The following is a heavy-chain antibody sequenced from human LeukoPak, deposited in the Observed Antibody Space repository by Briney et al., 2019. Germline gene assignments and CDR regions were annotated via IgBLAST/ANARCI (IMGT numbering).Heavy chain of an antibody. V-gene: IGHV4-59*01. J-gene: IGHJ4*02. CDR2: IYYSGST. CDR1: GGSISSYY. D-gene: IGHD5-18*01. CDR3: ARALGYSYRRLDY. Sequence: SETLSLTCTVSGGSISSYYWSWIRQPPGKGLEWIGYIYYSGSTNYNPSLTSRVTISVDTSKNQFPLKLSSVTAADTAVYYCARALGYSYRRLDYWGQGTLVTVSS.